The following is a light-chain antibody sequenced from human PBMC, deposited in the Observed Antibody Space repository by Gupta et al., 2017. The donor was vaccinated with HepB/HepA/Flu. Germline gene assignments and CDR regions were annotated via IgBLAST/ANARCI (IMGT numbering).Light chain of an antibody. CDR2: QAS. CDR3: QHYKYYPLT. V-gene: IGKV1-5*03. J-gene: IGKJ4*01. Sequence: DIQLTQSPSTLSASVGDRLTITCRASQNLNTWLDWYQQKPGKAPKLLIYQASTLESGVPSRFSGSGSGTEFTLTISSLQPDDFATYYCQHYKYYPLTFGGGTKVDI. CDR1: QNLNTW.